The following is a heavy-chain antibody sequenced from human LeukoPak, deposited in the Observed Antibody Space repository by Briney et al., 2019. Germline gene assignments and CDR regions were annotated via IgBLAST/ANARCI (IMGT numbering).Heavy chain of an antibody. CDR1: GFTFSNAW. V-gene: IGHV3-15*01. CDR2: VKSKTDGGTT. J-gene: IGHJ3*02. D-gene: IGHD3-3*01. CDR3: STQIFGVVNDAFYN. Sequence: PGGSLRLSCAASGFTFSNAWMSWVRQAPGKGLEWVGRVKSKTDGGTTEYAAPVKGRFTISRDDSKDTLYLQMSSLKTEDTAVYYCSTQIFGVVNDAFYNWGQGTMVTVSS.